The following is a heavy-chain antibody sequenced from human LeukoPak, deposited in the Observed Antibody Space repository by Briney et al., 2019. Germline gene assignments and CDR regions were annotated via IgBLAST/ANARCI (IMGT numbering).Heavy chain of an antibody. Sequence: SETLSLTCTVSGGSISGKYWSWIRQPPGKGLEWIGCVYYTGITNYNPSLKGRVSISIDKLNNNFSLKLTSVTAADTAVYYCATGTYAGRAHLDYWGQGSRAAVSS. V-gene: IGHV4-59*01. CDR3: ATGTYAGRAHLDY. J-gene: IGHJ4*02. CDR1: GGSISGKY. CDR2: VYYTGIT. D-gene: IGHD3-10*01.